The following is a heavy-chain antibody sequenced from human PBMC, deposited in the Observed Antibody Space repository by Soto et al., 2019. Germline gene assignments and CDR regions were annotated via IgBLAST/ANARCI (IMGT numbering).Heavy chain of an antibody. Sequence: EVQLVESGGGLVQPGGSLRLSCAASGFTFSSYAMHWVRQAPGKGLEYVSAISSNGGSTYYANSVKGRFTISRDNSKNTLYLQMGSLRAEDMAVYDCARDGLRQYAFDIWGQGTMVTVSS. CDR2: ISSNGGST. CDR1: GFTFSSYA. D-gene: IGHD4-17*01. V-gene: IGHV3-64*01. CDR3: ARDGLRQYAFDI. J-gene: IGHJ3*02.